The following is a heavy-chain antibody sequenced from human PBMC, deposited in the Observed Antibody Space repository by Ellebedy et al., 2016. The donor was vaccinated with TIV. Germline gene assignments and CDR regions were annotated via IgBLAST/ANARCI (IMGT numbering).Heavy chain of an antibody. CDR1: GFTFSDYS. CDR2: ISDFSAYR. D-gene: IGHD2-2*01. V-gene: IGHV3-21*01. CDR3: SRDTVPAALDAFDI. J-gene: IGHJ3*02. Sequence: PGGSLRLSCTASGFTFSDYSMNWVRQAPGKGLEWVSSISDFSAYRFYADSVKGRFTISRDNAKNSLYLQMDSLRAEDTAVYYWSRDTVPAALDAFDIWGQGTMVTVSS.